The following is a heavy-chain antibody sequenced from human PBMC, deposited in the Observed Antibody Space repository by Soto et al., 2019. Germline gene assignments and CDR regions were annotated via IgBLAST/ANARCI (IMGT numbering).Heavy chain of an antibody. V-gene: IGHV3-74*01. CDR1: GFPFSSYW. J-gene: IGHJ4*02. CDR2: INSDGSST. CDR3: ARGRAAAAPPLDY. D-gene: IGHD6-13*01. Sequence: PGGSLSLSCAASGFPFSSYWMHWVRQAPGKGLVWVSRINSDGSSTSYADSVKGRFTISRDNAKNTLYLQMNSLRAEDTAVYYCARGRAAAAPPLDYWGQGTLVTVSS.